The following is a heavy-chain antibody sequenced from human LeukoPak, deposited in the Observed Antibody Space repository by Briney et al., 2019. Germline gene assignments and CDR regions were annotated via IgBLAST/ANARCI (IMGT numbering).Heavy chain of an antibody. CDR3: YYYYGMDV. Sequence: GRSLRLSCAASGFTFSSYGMHWVRQAPGKGLEWVAVISYDGSNKYYADSVKGRFTISRDNSEATAVYYCAKGPYCSSTSCPPYYYYGMDVWGQGTTVTVSS. V-gene: IGHV3-30*03. CDR1: GFTFSSYG. J-gene: IGHJ6*02. CDR2: ISYDGSNK. D-gene: IGHD2-2*01.